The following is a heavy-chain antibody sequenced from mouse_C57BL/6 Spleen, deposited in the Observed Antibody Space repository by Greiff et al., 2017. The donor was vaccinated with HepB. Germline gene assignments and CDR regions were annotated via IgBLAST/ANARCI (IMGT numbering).Heavy chain of an antibody. CDR3: ARFFSLLRGAMDY. CDR2: INPNNGGT. CDR1: GYTFTDYN. D-gene: IGHD1-2*01. V-gene: IGHV1-18*01. J-gene: IGHJ4*01. Sequence: VQLQQSGPELVKPGASVKIPCKASGYTFTDYNMDWVKQSHGKSLEWIGDINPNNGGTIYNQKFKGKATLTVDKSSSTAYMELRSLTSEDTAVYYCARFFSLLRGAMDYWGQGTSVTVSS.